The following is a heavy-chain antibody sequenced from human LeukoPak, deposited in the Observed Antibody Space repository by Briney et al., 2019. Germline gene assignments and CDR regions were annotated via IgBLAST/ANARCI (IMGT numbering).Heavy chain of an antibody. CDR3: AKDFVVVPGNVNYFDY. J-gene: IGHJ4*02. CDR2: ISGSGGST. Sequence: PGGSLRLSCAASGFTFSSYAMSWVRQAPGKGLEWVSAISGSGGSTYCADSVKGRFTVSRDNSKNTLYVQMKSLRAEDTAVYYCAKDFVVVPGNVNYFDYWGQGTLVTVSS. V-gene: IGHV3-23*01. CDR1: GFTFSSYA. D-gene: IGHD2-21*02.